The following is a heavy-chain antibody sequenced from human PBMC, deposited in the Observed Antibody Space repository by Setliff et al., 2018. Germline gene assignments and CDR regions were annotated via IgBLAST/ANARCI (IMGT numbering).Heavy chain of an antibody. V-gene: IGHV1-2*02. CDR3: ARDSTETPFHSSRSYMEV. D-gene: IGHD2-15*01. CDR1: GYIFTDFY. J-gene: IGHJ6*03. CDR2: INPKTGDT. Sequence: GASVKVSCKASGYIFTDFYIQRLRQAPGLGPEWMGWINPKTGDTNYAQSYQGRVSFTRDPSIKTAYMVLSGLSPDDTAIYYCARDSTETPFHSSRSYMEVWGRGTTVTVSS.